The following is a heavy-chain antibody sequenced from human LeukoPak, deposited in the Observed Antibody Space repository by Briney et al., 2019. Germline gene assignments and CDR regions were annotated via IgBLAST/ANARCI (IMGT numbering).Heavy chain of an antibody. CDR2: IIPIFGTA. CDR1: GYTFTSYY. V-gene: IGHV1-69*13. Sequence: SVKVSCKASGYTFTSYYMHWVRQAPGQGLEWMGGIIPIFGTANYAQKFQGRVTITADESTSTAYMELRSLRSEDTAVYYCARVGLEDGLRFDYWGQGTLVTVSS. J-gene: IGHJ4*02. D-gene: IGHD1-1*01. CDR3: ARVGLEDGLRFDY.